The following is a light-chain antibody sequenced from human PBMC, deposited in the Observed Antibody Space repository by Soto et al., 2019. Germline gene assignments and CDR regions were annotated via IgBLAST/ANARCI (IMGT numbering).Light chain of an antibody. V-gene: IGLV1-40*01. Sequence: QPVLTQPPSVSGAPGQRVTISCTGSSSNIGAGYDVHWYQQLPGAAPKLLIYGNNNRPSGVPDRFSGSKSGTSASLAISGLQSQDEADYYCAAWDDSLNGPVFGGGTKVTVL. CDR3: AAWDDSLNGPV. CDR1: SSNIGAGYD. CDR2: GNN. J-gene: IGLJ3*02.